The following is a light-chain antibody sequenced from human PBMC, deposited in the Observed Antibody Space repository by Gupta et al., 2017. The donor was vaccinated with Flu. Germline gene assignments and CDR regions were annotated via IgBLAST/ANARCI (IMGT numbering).Light chain of an antibody. CDR2: KAS. Sequence: GDRVTITCRASQTIDSWLAWYQKKPGSAPKSLIYKASSLETGVPSRFSGSGSGTEFSLTISSLQPDDFATYYCQQYRSSPWTFGQGTKVEIK. J-gene: IGKJ1*01. CDR3: QQYRSSPWT. CDR1: QTIDSW. V-gene: IGKV1-5*03.